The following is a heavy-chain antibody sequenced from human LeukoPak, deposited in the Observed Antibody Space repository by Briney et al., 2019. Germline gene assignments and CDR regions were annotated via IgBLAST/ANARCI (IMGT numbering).Heavy chain of an antibody. D-gene: IGHD4-17*01. CDR3: ARQDDYGDYGIEH. CDR2: ISSNGGST. V-gene: IGHV3-64*01. J-gene: IGHJ1*01. Sequence: GGSLRLSCAASGFTFSSYAMHWVRQAPGKGLEYVSAISSNGGSTYYANSVKGRFTISRDNSKNTLYLQMGSLRAEDMAVCYCARQDDYGDYGIEHWGQGTLVTVSS. CDR1: GFTFSSYA.